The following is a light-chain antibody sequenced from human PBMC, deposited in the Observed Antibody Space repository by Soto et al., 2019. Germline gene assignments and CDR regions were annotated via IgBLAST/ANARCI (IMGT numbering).Light chain of an antibody. Sequence: QSALTQPASVSGSPGQSITISCTGTSSDVAAYNFVSWYQQHPGEVPKLMIYEVIKRPSGISDRFSGSKSGNTASLTISGLQAEDEADYDCSSYTSSSTLVFGGGTKVTVL. V-gene: IGLV2-14*03. J-gene: IGLJ3*02. CDR1: SSDVAAYNF. CDR3: SSYTSSSTLV. CDR2: EVI.